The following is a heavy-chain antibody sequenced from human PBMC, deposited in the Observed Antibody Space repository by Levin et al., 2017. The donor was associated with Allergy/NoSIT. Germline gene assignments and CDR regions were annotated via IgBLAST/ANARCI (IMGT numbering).Heavy chain of an antibody. V-gene: IGHV4-59*01. CDR1: GGSISSYY. J-gene: IGHJ4*02. D-gene: IGHD6-19*01. CDR2: IYYSGST. CDR3: ARDERSGWYYFDY. Sequence: SETLSLTCTVSGGSISSYYWSWIRQPPGKGLEWIGYIYYSGSTNYNPSLKSRVTISVDTSKNQFSLKLSSVTAADTAVYYCARDERSGWYYFDYWGQGTLVTVSS.